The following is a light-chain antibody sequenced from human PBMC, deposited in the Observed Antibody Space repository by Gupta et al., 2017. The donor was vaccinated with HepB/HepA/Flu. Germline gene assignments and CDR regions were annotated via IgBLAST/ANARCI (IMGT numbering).Light chain of an antibody. Sequence: QSVLTPPPSASGSPGQRVTLSCSGSSSNIGSNTVNWYQQLPGTAPKLLIYSNNQRPSGVPDRFSGSKSGTSASLAISGLQSEDEADYYCAAWDDSLNGRVFGGGTKLTVL. J-gene: IGLJ2*01. CDR1: SSNIGSNT. V-gene: IGLV1-44*01. CDR2: SNN. CDR3: AAWDDSLNGRV.